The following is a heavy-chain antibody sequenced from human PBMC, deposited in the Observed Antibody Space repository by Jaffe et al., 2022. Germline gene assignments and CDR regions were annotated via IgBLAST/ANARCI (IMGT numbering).Heavy chain of an antibody. CDR1: GGSISSSSYY. CDR2: IYYSGST. D-gene: IGHD6-13*01. Sequence: QLQLQESGPGLVKPSETLSLTCTVSGGSISSSSYYWGWIRQPPGKGLEWIGSIYYSGSTYYNPSLKSRVTISVDTSKNQFSLKLSSVTAADTAVYYCAGEYSSSGGFYGYWGQGTLVTVSS. J-gene: IGHJ4*02. CDR3: AGEYSSSGGFYGY. V-gene: IGHV4-39*02.